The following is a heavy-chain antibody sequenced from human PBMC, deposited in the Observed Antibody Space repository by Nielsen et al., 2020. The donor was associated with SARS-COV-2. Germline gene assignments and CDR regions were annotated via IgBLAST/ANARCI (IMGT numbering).Heavy chain of an antibody. J-gene: IGHJ4*02. Sequence: SETLSLTCTVSGGSISSSSYYWGWIRQPPGKGLEWIGSIYYSGSTYYNPSLKSRVTISVDTSKNQFSLKLSSVTAADTAVYYCASLLLWFGGSSTLDDYWGQGTLVTVSS. V-gene: IGHV4-39*01. CDR1: GGSISSSSYY. CDR2: IYYSGST. CDR3: ASLLLWFGGSSTLDDY. D-gene: IGHD3-10*01.